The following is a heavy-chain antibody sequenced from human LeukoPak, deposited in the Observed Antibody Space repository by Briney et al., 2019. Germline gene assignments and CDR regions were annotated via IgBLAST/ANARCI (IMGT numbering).Heavy chain of an antibody. CDR3: ARAYYDSSGYYPHNTYYYYYMDV. CDR1: GFTFSTYS. CDR2: ISSSSSYI. D-gene: IGHD3-22*01. Sequence: PGGSLRLSCAASGFTFSTYSMNWVRQAPGEGLEWVSSISSSSSYIYYADSVKGRFTISRDNAKNSLYLQMNSLRAEDTAVYYCARAYYDSSGYYPHNTYYYYYMDVWGKGTTVTVSS. J-gene: IGHJ6*03. V-gene: IGHV3-21*01.